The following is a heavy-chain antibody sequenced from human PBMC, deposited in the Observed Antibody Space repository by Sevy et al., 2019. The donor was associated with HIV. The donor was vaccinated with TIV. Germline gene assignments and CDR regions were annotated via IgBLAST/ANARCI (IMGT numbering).Heavy chain of an antibody. V-gene: IGHV3-49*03. CDR3: TRGYYYDSSGYSDY. J-gene: IGHJ4*02. Sequence: GGSLRLSCTGSGFTFGDYAMSWFRQAPGMGLEWVGFITSKDYGGATEYAASVKGRFTISRDDSKSIADLQMNSLKTEDTAVYYCTRGYYYDSSGYSDYWGQGTLVTVSS. D-gene: IGHD3-22*01. CDR1: GFTFGDYA. CDR2: ITSKDYGGAT.